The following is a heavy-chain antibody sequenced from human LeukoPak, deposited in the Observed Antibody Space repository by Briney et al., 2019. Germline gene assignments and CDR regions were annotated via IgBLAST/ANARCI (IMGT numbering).Heavy chain of an antibody. D-gene: IGHD2-2*01. CDR2: IYYSGST. CDR1: GGSISSSSYY. V-gene: IGHV4-39*01. J-gene: IGHJ4*02. CDR3: ARRREIVVVPAAIPYYFDY. Sequence: SETLSLTCTVSGGSISSSSYYWGWIRQPPGKGLEWIGSIYYSGSTYYNPSLKSRVTISVDTSKNQFSLKLSSVTAADTAVYYCARRREIVVVPAAIPYYFDYWGQGTLVTVSS.